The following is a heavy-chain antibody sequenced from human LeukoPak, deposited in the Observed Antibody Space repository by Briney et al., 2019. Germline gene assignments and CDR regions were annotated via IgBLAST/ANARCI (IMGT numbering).Heavy chain of an antibody. CDR2: IKQDGREK. J-gene: IGHJ6*03. V-gene: IGHV3-7*01. Sequence: GGSLRLSCAASGFTFSSYWMSWVRQAPGKGLEWVANIKQDGREKYYVDSVKGRFTISRDNAKNSLYLQMNSLRAEDTAVYYCARDMSTYYDFWSGYYTGYYYYYYMDVWGKGTTVTVSS. CDR3: ARDMSTYYDFWSGYYTGYYYYYYMDV. CDR1: GFTFSSYW. D-gene: IGHD3-3*01.